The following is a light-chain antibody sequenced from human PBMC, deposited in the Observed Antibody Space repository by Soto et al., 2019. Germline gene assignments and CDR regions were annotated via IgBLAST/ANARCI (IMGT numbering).Light chain of an antibody. CDR1: QSVSSSY. V-gene: IGKV3-20*01. CDR2: GAS. Sequence: EIVWTQSPGTLSLSPGERATLSCRASQSVSSSYLAWYQQKPGQAPRLLIYGASSRATGIPDRCSGSGSGTDFTLTISRLEPEDFAVYYCQQYGNSPLTFGGGTKVEL. CDR3: QQYGNSPLT. J-gene: IGKJ4*01.